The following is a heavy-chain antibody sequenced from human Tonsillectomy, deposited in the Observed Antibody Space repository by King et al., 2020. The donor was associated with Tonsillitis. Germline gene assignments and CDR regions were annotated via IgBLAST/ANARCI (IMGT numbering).Heavy chain of an antibody. V-gene: IGHV1-69*01. CDR3: ARAYTVTTLGHFDY. CDR1: GGTFSRYA. CDR2: IIPSFGTA. Sequence: QLVQSGAEVRKPGSSLKVSCKASGGTFSRYAISWVRQAPGQGLEWMGGIIPSFGTANYAQKFQGTVTITADESTNTAYMELSSLRSEDTAVYYCARAYTVTTLGHFDYWGQGTLAT. D-gene: IGHD4-11*01. J-gene: IGHJ4*02.